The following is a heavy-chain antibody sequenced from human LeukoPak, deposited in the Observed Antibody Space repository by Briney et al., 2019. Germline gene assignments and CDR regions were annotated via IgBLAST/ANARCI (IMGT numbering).Heavy chain of an antibody. D-gene: IGHD5-12*01. V-gene: IGHV3-74*01. Sequence: GGSLRLSCAASGFTFSRSWMHWVRQAPGKGLVWVSRSNNDGSTTNYADSVKGRFTISGDNSKNTLYLQMNSLRAEDTAVYYCAKRSGYTYGYFDYWGQGTLVTVSS. CDR2: SNNDGSTT. CDR3: AKRSGYTYGYFDY. J-gene: IGHJ4*02. CDR1: GFTFSRSW.